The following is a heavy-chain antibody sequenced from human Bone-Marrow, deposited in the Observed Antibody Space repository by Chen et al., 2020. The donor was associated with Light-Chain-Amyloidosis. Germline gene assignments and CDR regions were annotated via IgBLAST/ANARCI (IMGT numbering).Heavy chain of an antibody. J-gene: IGHJ4*02. D-gene: IGHD3-16*01. CDR3: ARHIVWGAPDY. CDR2: IKQETIEK. Sequence: EVQLVESGGGLVQPGGSLRLSCAASGFTFSDYWMSWVRQAPGKGLAWVANIKQETIEKYYVDAVKGRFTISRDNAKDSLYLQMSSLRAEDTAMYYCARHIVWGAPDYWGQGTLVTVSS. V-gene: IGHV3-7*03. CDR1: GFTFSDYW.